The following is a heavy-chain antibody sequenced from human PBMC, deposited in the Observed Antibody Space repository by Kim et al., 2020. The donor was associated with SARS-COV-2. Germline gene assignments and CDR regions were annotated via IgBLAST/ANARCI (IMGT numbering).Heavy chain of an antibody. CDR2: IKQDGSEK. D-gene: IGHD3-10*01. CDR1: GFTFSSYW. V-gene: IGHV3-7*01. CDR3: ARVRFGELSPMDV. J-gene: IGHJ6*04. Sequence: GGSLRLFCAASGFTFSSYWMSWVRQAPGKGLEWVANIKQDGSEKYYVDSVKGRFTISRDNAKNSLYLQMNSLRAEDTAVYYCARVRFGELSPMDVWGKGTTVTVSS.